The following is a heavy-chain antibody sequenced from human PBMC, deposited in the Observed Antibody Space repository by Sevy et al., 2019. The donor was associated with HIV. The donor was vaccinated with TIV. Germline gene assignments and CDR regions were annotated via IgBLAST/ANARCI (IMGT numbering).Heavy chain of an antibody. CDR3: AACYYDSTGAFDY. V-gene: IGHV3-7*01. J-gene: IGHJ4*02. CDR2: IKQDGSEK. D-gene: IGHD3-22*01. CDR1: GFTFSSYW. Sequence: GRSLRLSCAASGFTFSSYWMSWVRQAPGKGLEWVANIKQDGSEKYYVDSVKGRFTISRDNAKNSLYLQMNSLRDEDTAVYYCAACYYDSTGAFDYWGQGTLVTVSS.